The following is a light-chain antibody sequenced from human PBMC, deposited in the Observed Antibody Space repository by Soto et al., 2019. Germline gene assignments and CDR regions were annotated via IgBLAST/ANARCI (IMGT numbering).Light chain of an antibody. CDR2: KAS. V-gene: IGKV1-5*03. CDR3: QHFNSYLWT. CDR1: QSISSW. Sequence: DIQMTQYTSTLSASVGDRVTITCRASQSISSWLAWYQQKPGKAPKLLINKASSLESGVPSRFSGSGSGTEFTLTISSLQPDDFATYYCQHFNSYLWTFGQGTKVDNK. J-gene: IGKJ1*01.